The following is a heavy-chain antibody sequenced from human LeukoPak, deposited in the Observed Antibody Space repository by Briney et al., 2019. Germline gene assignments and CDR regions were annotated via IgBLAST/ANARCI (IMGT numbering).Heavy chain of an antibody. CDR3: ASLYPTVTTHHYYYYGMDV. CDR1: GGSISSYY. V-gene: IGHV4-59*08. D-gene: IGHD4-17*01. J-gene: IGHJ6*02. CDR2: IYYSGST. Sequence: PSETLSLTCTVSGGSISSYYWSRIRQPPGKGLEWIGYIYYSGSTNYNPSLKSRVTISVDTSKNQFSLKLSSVTAADTAVYYCASLYPTVTTHHYYYYGMDVWGQGTTVTVSS.